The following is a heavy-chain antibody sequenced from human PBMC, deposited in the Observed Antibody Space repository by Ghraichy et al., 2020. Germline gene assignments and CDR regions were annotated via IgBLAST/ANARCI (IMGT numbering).Heavy chain of an antibody. D-gene: IGHD6-13*01. Sequence: GESLNISCAASGFSFSSYGMHWVRQAPGKGLEWLAVIWYDGSKKYYVDSVKGRFTISRDNSKDTLYLQMNSLRAEDTAVYYCATVGRDSSSCYFDYWGQGTLVTVSS. CDR2: IWYDGSKK. CDR3: ATVGRDSSSCYFDY. V-gene: IGHV3-33*01. J-gene: IGHJ4*02. CDR1: GFSFSSYG.